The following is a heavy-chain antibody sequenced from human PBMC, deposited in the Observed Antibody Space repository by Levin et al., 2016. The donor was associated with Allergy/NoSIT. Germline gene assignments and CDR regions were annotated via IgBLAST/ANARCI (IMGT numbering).Heavy chain of an antibody. D-gene: IGHD3-22*01. CDR3: ARHRIYYDSSGDY. J-gene: IGHJ4*02. Sequence: VRQMPGKGLEWMGRIDPSDSCTNYSPSFQGHVTISADKSISTAYLQWSSLKASDTAMYYCARHRIYYDSSGDYWGQGTLVTVSS. V-gene: IGHV5-10-1*01. CDR2: IDPSDSCT.